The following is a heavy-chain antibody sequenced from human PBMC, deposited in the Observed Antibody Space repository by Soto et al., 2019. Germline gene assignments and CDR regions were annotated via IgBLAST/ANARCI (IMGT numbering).Heavy chain of an antibody. Sequence: GASVKVSCKASGYSFTGYYMHWLRQAPGQGLEWMGWINPNSGGTNYAQKFQGRVTMTRDTSISTAYMELSRLRSDDTAVYFCARPILLWFGGFDYWGQGTPVTVSS. V-gene: IGHV1-2*02. CDR3: ARPILLWFGGFDY. CDR1: GYSFTGYY. D-gene: IGHD3-10*01. J-gene: IGHJ4*02. CDR2: INPNSGGT.